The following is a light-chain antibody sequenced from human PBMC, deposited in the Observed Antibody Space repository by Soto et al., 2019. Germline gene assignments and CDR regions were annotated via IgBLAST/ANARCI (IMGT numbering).Light chain of an antibody. CDR3: SPYTHSAPTYV. Sequence: QSALTQPASVSGSPGQSITISCTGTSSDVGGYHYVSWYQQHPGKAPKLMIYDVSYRPSGVSNRFSGSKSANAASLTISGLQAEDEADYYCSPYTHSAPTYVFGTGTKLTVL. V-gene: IGLV2-14*01. CDR2: DVS. J-gene: IGLJ1*01. CDR1: SSDVGGYHY.